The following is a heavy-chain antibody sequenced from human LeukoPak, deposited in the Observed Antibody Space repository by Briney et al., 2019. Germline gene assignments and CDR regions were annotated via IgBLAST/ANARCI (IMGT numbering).Heavy chain of an antibody. CDR2: ISSNGVNT. CDR1: GFTFSSYA. Sequence: GGSLRLSCAASGFTFSSYAMHWVRQAPGKGLEYVSAISSNGVNTYYARYVKGRFTISRDNSENTLYLQMGSLRAEDMAVYYCARRAYCGGDCYSSRPFDYWGQGTLVTVSS. D-gene: IGHD2-21*01. J-gene: IGHJ4*02. CDR3: ARRAYCGGDCYSSRPFDY. V-gene: IGHV3-64*01.